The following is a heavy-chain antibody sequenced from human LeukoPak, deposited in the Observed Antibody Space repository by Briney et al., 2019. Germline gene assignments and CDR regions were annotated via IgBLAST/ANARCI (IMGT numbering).Heavy chain of an antibody. V-gene: IGHV3-30*18. CDR2: ISYDGSNK. J-gene: IGHJ6*02. D-gene: IGHD3-22*01. CDR1: GFTFSSYG. Sequence: GGSLRLSCAASGFTFSSYGMHWVRQAPGKGLEWVAVISYDGSNKYYADSVKGRFTISRDNSKNTLYLQMNSLRAEDTAVYYCAKQTYYDSSGYPLVPGYGMDVWGQGTAVTVSS. CDR3: AKQTYYDSSGYPLVPGYGMDV.